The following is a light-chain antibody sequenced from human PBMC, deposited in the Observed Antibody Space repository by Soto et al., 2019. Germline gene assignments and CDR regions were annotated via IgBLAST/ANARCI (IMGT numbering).Light chain of an antibody. CDR3: QTWGTGIVV. CDR1: SGHRSYV. J-gene: IGLJ2*01. Sequence: QSVLTQSPSASASLGASVKLTCTLSSGHRSYVIAWHQQQPEKGPRYLMKLNSDGSHTKGDGIPDRFSGSSSGAERYLTISSLQSEDQADYYCQTWGTGIVVFGGGTKLTVL. V-gene: IGLV4-69*01. CDR2: LNSDGSH.